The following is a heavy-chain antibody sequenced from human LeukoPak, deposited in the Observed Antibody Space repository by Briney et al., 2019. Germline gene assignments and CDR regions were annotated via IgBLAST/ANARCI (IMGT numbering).Heavy chain of an antibody. CDR2: MYSSGSS. CDR1: GYSISSGYY. J-gene: IGHJ3*01. Sequence: SETLSLTCTVSGYSISSGYYWSWVRQPAGKGLQWIGRMYSSGSSNYNPSLKNRVSMSVDTSKNQVSLKLNSVTAADTAIYYCVGTIVVATTYDAFDLWGQGTMVTVSS. CDR3: VGTIVVATTYDAFDL. D-gene: IGHD2-21*02. V-gene: IGHV4-38-2*02.